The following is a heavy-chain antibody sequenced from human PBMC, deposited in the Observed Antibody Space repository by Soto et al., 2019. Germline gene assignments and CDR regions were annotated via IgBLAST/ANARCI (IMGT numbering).Heavy chain of an antibody. J-gene: IGHJ5*02. CDR3: ARSSDVWSGYYLHGWTANWFDP. D-gene: IGHD3-3*01. V-gene: IGHV1-18*01. CDR1: GYTFTSYG. CDR2: ISAYNGNT. Sequence: QVQLVQSGAEVKKPGASVKVSCTASGYTFTSYGISWVRQAPGQGLAWLGWISAYNGNTNYAQKVQVRVTMTTDTSTSTAYMELRSLRADDTAVYYCARSSDVWSGYYLHGWTANWFDPWGQGTLVTVSS.